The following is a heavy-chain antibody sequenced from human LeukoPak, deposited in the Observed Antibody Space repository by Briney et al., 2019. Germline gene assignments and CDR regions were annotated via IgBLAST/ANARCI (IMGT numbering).Heavy chain of an antibody. V-gene: IGHV4-61*08. D-gene: IGHD6-13*01. CDR3: ARGLIAAAGTRYYFDY. J-gene: IGHJ4*02. CDR2: IYYSGST. Sequence: PSETLSLTCTVSGGSISSGDYYWSWIRQPPGKGLEWIGYIYYSGSTNYNPSLKSRVTISVDTSKNQFSLKLSSVTAADTAVYYCARGLIAAAGTRYYFDYWGQGTLVTVSS. CDR1: GGSISSGDYY.